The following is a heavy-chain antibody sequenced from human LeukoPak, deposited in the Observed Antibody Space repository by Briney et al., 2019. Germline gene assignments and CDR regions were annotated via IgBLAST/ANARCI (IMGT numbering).Heavy chain of an antibody. D-gene: IGHD5-12*01. CDR1: GFTVSSYW. Sequence: GGCLRFSCAASGFTVSSYWMSWVRQAPGMGREWWANIKQDGSEKDYVDSVKGRFTMSRDNAKNSLDLQMSSLRAEDTAVYYCARSSGYDLLDYWGQGTLVTVSS. V-gene: IGHV3-7*01. CDR2: IKQDGSEK. J-gene: IGHJ4*02. CDR3: ARSSGYDLLDY.